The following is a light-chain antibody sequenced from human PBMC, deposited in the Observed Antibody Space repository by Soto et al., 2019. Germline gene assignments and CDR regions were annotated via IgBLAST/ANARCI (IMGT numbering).Light chain of an antibody. CDR1: QSISHW. J-gene: IGKJ2*01. Sequence: DIQMTQSPSTLSASVGDRVTITCRASQSISHWLAWYQQKPGKAPKLLIYKTSSLKSGVPSRFSGSGSGTEFTLTISSLQPDDFATYYCQHYYTYSYTFGQGTKLEIK. CDR3: QHYYTYSYT. V-gene: IGKV1-5*03. CDR2: KTS.